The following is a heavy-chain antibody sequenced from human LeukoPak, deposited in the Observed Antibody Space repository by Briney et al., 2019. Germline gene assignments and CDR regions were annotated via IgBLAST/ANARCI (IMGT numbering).Heavy chain of an antibody. Sequence: GGSLRLSCAASGFTFSSNWMYWVRQAPGKGLVWVSRINSDGSTTSYVDSVKGRFTTSRDNAKNSLYLQMSSLRVEDTAVYYCARGYDRSGYRVDAFDIWGQGTLVTVSS. CDR1: GFTFSSNW. J-gene: IGHJ3*02. D-gene: IGHD3-22*01. CDR2: INSDGSTT. CDR3: ARGYDRSGYRVDAFDI. V-gene: IGHV3-74*01.